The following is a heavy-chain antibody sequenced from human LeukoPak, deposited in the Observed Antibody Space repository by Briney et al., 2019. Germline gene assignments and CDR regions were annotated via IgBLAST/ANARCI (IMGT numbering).Heavy chain of an antibody. CDR2: IKSKTDGGTT. J-gene: IGHJ4*02. V-gene: IGHV3-15*01. D-gene: IGHD2-15*01. CDR3: TTDGPYCSGGSCYLSIY. CDR1: GFTFSNAW. Sequence: GGSLRLSCAASGFTFSNAWMSWVRQAPGKGLEWVGRIKSKTDGGTTDYAAPVKGRFTISRDDSKNTLYLQMNSLKTEDTAVYYCTTDGPYCSGGSCYLSIYWGQGTLVTVSS.